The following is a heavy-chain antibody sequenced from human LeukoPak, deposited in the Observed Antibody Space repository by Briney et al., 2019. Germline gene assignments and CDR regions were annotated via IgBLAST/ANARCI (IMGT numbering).Heavy chain of an antibody. CDR1: GFTFSSYA. J-gene: IGHJ1*01. CDR3: AKWGSGPNQPEYFQH. Sequence: PGGSLRLSCAASGFTFSSYAMSWVRQAPGKGLEWVSAISGSGGSTYYADSVKGRFTISRDNSKNTLYLQMNSLRAEDTAVYYCAKWGSGPNQPEYFQHWGQGTLVTVSS. V-gene: IGHV3-23*01. CDR2: ISGSGGST. D-gene: IGHD2-15*01.